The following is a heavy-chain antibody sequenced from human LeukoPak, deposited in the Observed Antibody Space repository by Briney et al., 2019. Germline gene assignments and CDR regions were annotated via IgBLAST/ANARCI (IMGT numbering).Heavy chain of an antibody. D-gene: IGHD5-12*01. CDR3: ARVGGYDADLFDY. CDR1: GGSISSGSYY. J-gene: IGHJ4*02. CDR2: IYTSGST. Sequence: PSETLSLTCTVSGGSISSGSYYWSWIRQPAGKGLEWIGRIYTSGSTDYNPSLKSRVTISVDTSKNQFSLKLSSVTAADTAVYYCARVGGYDADLFDYWGQGTLVTVSS. V-gene: IGHV4-61*02.